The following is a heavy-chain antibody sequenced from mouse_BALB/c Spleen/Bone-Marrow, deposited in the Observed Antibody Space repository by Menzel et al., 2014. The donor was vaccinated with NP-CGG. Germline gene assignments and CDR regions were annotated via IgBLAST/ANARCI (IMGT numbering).Heavy chain of an antibody. CDR3: AREARTGAWFAY. J-gene: IGHJ3*01. Sequence: QVQLQQSGAELARPGASVKMSCKASGYTFTTYTIQWVKRRPGQGLEWIGYIVPSSGYTDYNQKFKDKTSLTADKSSNTAYIQLSSLTSADSAVYYRAREARTGAWFAYWGQGTLVTVSA. D-gene: IGHD4-1*01. V-gene: IGHV1-4*02. CDR2: IVPSSGYT. CDR1: GYTFTTYT.